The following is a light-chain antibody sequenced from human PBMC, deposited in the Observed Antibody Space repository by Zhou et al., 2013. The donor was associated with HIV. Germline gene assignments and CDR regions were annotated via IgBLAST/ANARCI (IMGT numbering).Light chain of an antibody. V-gene: IGKV3-20*01. Sequence: EIVLTQSPGTLSLSPGERATLSCRVSQTVSRSYLAWYQQKPGQAPRLLISGASTRALGIPDRFSGSGSGTDSTLSISRLEPEDFAVYYCQQYDRSPITFGQGTRLE. CDR1: QTVSRSY. CDR2: GAS. CDR3: QQYDRSPIT. J-gene: IGKJ5*01.